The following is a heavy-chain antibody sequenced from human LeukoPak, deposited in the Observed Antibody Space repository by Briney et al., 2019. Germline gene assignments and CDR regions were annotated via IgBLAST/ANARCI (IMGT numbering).Heavy chain of an antibody. CDR3: AKAGCYDFWSGYCNFDY. D-gene: IGHD3-3*01. CDR2: ISGSGGST. Sequence: GGSLILSCAASGFTFSSYAMSWVRQAPGKGLEWVSAISGSGGSTYYADSVKGRFTISRDNSKNTLYLQMNSLRAEDTAVYYCAKAGCYDFWSGYCNFDYWGQGTLVTVSS. CDR1: GFTFSSYA. V-gene: IGHV3-23*01. J-gene: IGHJ4*02.